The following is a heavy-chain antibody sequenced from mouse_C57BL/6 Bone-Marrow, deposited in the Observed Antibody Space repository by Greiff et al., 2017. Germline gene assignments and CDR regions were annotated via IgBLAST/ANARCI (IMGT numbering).Heavy chain of an antibody. V-gene: IGHV1-9*01. J-gene: IGHJ4*01. CDR3: ARGGYDYDEDAMDD. CDR2: ILPGSGSP. D-gene: IGHD2-4*01. CDR1: GYTFTGYW. Sequence: QVQLQQSGAELMKPGASVKLSCKATGYTFTGYWIEWVKQRPGHGLEWIGEILPGSGSPTYNEKFKGKATFTADTSSNTAYMQLSSLTTEDSAIYYCARGGYDYDEDAMDDWGQGTSVTVSS.